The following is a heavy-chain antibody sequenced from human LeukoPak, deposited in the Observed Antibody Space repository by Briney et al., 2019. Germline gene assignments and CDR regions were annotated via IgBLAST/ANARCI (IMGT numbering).Heavy chain of an antibody. Sequence: AGGSLRLSCAASGFTFDDYAMHWVRQAPGKGLEWVSGISWNSGSIGYADSVKGRFTISRDNAKNSLYLQMNSLRAEDMALYYCAKGNDYYYYMDVWGKGTTVTVSS. CDR2: ISWNSGSI. V-gene: IGHV3-9*03. CDR1: GFTFDDYA. CDR3: AKGNDYYYYMDV. J-gene: IGHJ6*03.